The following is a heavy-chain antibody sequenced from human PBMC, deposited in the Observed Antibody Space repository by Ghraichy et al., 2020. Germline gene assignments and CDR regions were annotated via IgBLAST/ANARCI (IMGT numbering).Heavy chain of an antibody. CDR1: GGSISSSSYY. J-gene: IGHJ3*02. D-gene: IGHD3-22*01. Sequence: SETLSLTCTVSGGSISSSSYYWGWIRQPPGKWLEWIGSIYYSGSTYYNPSLKSRVTISVDTSKNQFSLKLSSVTAADTAVYYCARPVYYYDSSGPRAFDIWGQGTMVTVSS. CDR3: ARPVYYYDSSGPRAFDI. CDR2: IYYSGST. V-gene: IGHV4-39*01.